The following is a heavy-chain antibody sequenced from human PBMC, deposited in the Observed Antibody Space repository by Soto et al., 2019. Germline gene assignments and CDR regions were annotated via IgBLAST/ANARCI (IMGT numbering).Heavy chain of an antibody. CDR1: GGTFSSYS. CDR2: IIPIFGAA. Sequence: SVKVSCKASGGTFSSYSISWVRQAPGQGLEWMGGIIPIFGAADYTQKFQGRVRITADESTSTAYMELSSLRSEDTAVYYCGRDPCSTTSCLYGMEVRGQGTAVTVSS. V-gene: IGHV1-69*13. D-gene: IGHD2-2*01. J-gene: IGHJ6*02. CDR3: GRDPCSTTSCLYGMEV.